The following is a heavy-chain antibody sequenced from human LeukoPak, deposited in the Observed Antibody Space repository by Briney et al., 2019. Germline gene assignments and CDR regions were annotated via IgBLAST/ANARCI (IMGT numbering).Heavy chain of an antibody. D-gene: IGHD1-26*01. V-gene: IGHV3-53*01. CDR3: ATESYGGD. CDR1: DFTVSSNS. Sequence: TGGSLRLSCAASDFTVSSNSMSWVRQAPGKGLEWVSVTYSSGSTHYADSVKGRFTISRDSSKNTLYLQMNSLRAKDTAVYYCATESYGGDWGQGTLITVSS. CDR2: TYSSGST. J-gene: IGHJ4*02.